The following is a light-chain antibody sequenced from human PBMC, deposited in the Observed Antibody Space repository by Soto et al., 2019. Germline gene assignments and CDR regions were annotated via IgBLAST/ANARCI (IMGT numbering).Light chain of an antibody. CDR2: EVS. Sequence: QSALTQPASVSGSPGQSITISCTGTSSYVGGYKYVSWYQQHPGKAPKLIIYEVSNRPSGVPNRFSASKSGNTASLTISGLQAEDEADYFCSSFSSTTATTVVFGGGTKLTVL. CDR1: SSYVGGYKY. CDR3: SSFSSTTATTVV. V-gene: IGLV2-14*01. J-gene: IGLJ2*01.